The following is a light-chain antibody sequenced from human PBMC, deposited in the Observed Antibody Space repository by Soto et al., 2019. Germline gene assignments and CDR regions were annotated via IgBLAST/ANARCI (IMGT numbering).Light chain of an antibody. CDR3: QQSYSTLWT. CDR2: AAS. Sequence: DIQMTQSPSSLSASVGDRVTITCRASQSISSYLNWYQQKPGKAPKLLIYAASSLQSGVPSRFSGSASGTDFTLTISSLLSEDFATYYCQQSYSTLWTFGQGTKVDIK. J-gene: IGKJ1*01. V-gene: IGKV1-39*01. CDR1: QSISSY.